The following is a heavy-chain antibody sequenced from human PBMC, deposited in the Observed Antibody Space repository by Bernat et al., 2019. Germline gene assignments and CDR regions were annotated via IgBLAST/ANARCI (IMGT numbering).Heavy chain of an antibody. V-gene: IGHV3-66*01. CDR2: IYSGGST. J-gene: IGHJ4*02. CDR3: ARDKAVAGTEGFFDY. D-gene: IGHD6-19*01. Sequence: EVQLVESGGGLVQPGGSLRLSYAASGFTVSSNYMSWVRQAPGKGLEWVSVIYSGGSTYYADSVKGRFTISRDNSKNTLYLQMNSLRAEDTAVYYCARDKAVAGTEGFFDYWGQGTLVTVSS. CDR1: GFTVSSNY.